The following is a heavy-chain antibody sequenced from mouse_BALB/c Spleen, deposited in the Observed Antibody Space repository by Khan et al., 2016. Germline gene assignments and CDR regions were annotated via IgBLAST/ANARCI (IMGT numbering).Heavy chain of an antibody. D-gene: IGHD1-1*01. V-gene: IGHV4-1*02. CDR3: ARAGYYGYLAY. Sequence: EVKLLESGGGLVQPGGSLKLSCAASGFAFSRYWMSWVRQAPGKGLEWIGEINPDSSTINYMPSLKDKFIISRDNAKNTLYLQMSKVRSEDTALYYCARAGYYGYLAYWGQGTLVTVSA. CDR1: GFAFSRYW. J-gene: IGHJ3*01. CDR2: INPDSSTI.